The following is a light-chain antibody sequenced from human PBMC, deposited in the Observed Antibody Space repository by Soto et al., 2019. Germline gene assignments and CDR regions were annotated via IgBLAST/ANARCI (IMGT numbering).Light chain of an antibody. Sequence: AMQLKQYQSSLSASVGDRVTITCRASQGISSALAWYQQKPGKAPKLLIYDASSLESGVPSRFSGSGSGTDFTLTIISLQPEDFATYYCQQFKNSITFGQGTRLEIK. CDR1: QGISSA. V-gene: IGKV1D-13*01. CDR2: DAS. CDR3: QQFKNSIT. J-gene: IGKJ5*01.